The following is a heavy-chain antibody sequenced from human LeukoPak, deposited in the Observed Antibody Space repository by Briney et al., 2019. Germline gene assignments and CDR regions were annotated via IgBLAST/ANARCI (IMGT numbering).Heavy chain of an antibody. J-gene: IGHJ4*02. CDR1: GYTFTSYG. CDR3: ARDQSVGSSAPLDY. Sequence: ASVKVSCKASGYTFTSYGISWVRQAPGQGLEWMGWINPNSGGTNYAQKFQGRVTMTRDTSISTAYMELSRLRSDDTAVYYCARDQSVGSSAPLDYWGQGTLVTVSS. CDR2: INPNSGGT. V-gene: IGHV1-2*02. D-gene: IGHD6-6*01.